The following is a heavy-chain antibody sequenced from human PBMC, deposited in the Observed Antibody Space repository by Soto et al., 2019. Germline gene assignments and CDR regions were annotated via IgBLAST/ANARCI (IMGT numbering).Heavy chain of an antibody. V-gene: IGHV4-59*01. D-gene: IGHD1-26*01. J-gene: IGHJ4*02. CDR3: ARAVYYSGSYYSQYFDY. Sequence: PSETLSLTCTVSGGSISSYYWSWIRQPPGKGLEWIGYIYYSGSTNYNPSLKSRVTISVDTSKNQFSLKLSSVTAADTAVYYCARAVYYSGSYYSQYFDYWGQGTLVTVSS. CDR1: GGSISSYY. CDR2: IYYSGST.